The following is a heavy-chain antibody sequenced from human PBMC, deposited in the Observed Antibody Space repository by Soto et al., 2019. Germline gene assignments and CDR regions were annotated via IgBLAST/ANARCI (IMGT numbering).Heavy chain of an antibody. D-gene: IGHD4-4*01. CDR2: IYYSGNSGST. CDR3: ARTRTVAYYYGMDV. Sequence: SETLSLTCTVSGGSISSSSYYWGWIRQPPGKGLEWIGSIYYSGNSGSTYYNPSLKSRVTISVDTSKNQFSLKLSSVTAADTAVYYCARTRTVAYYYGMDVWGQGTTVTVSS. J-gene: IGHJ6*02. CDR1: GGSISSSSYY. V-gene: IGHV4-39*01.